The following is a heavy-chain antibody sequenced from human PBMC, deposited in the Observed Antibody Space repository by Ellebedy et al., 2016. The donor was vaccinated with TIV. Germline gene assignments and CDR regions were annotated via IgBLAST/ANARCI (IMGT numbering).Heavy chain of an antibody. CDR1: GFIFSSYA. J-gene: IGHJ3*02. V-gene: IGHV3-33*08. CDR2: IWSDGNYE. CDR3: ARGSDYAFDI. Sequence: GGSLRLXCEASGFIFSSYAMTWVRQAPGKGLEWAAFIWSDGNYEFYADSVKGRFTISRDNAKNSLYLQMNSLRDEDTAVYYCARGSDYAFDIWGQGTMVTVSS. D-gene: IGHD3-16*01.